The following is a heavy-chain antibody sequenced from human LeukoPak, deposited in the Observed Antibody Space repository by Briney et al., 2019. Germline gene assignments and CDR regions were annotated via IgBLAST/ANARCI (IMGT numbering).Heavy chain of an antibody. Sequence: SETLSLTCTVSSYSFSRGHYWGWIRQPPGKGLEWIGSIYHSGSTYYNPSLKSRVTISVDTSKNQFSLKLSSVTAADTAVYYCARVTPTRGYYMDVWGKGTTVTVSS. CDR2: IYHSGST. V-gene: IGHV4-38-2*02. J-gene: IGHJ6*03. CDR3: ARVTPTRGYYMDV. D-gene: IGHD2-15*01. CDR1: SYSFSRGHY.